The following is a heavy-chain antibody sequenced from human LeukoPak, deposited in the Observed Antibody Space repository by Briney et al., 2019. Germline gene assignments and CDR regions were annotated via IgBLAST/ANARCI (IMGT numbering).Heavy chain of an antibody. V-gene: IGHV4-34*01. CDR3: ARVRGSGSYYFDY. D-gene: IGHD3-10*01. J-gene: IGHJ4*02. Sequence: SETLSLTCAVYGGSFSGYYWSWIRQPPGKGLEWIGYIYHSGSTYYNPSLKSRVTISVDRSKNQFSLKLGSVTAADTAVYYCARVRGSGSYYFDYWGQGTLVIVSS. CDR2: IYHSGST. CDR1: GGSFSGYY.